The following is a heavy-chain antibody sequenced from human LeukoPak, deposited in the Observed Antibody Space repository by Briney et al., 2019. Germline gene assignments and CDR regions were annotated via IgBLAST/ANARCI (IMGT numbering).Heavy chain of an antibody. CDR2: ISSSGSTI. CDR1: DFSFITYA. Sequence: GGSLRLSCAASDFSFITYAMSWVRQAPGKGLEWVSYISSSGSTIYYADSVKGRFTISRDDAKNSLYLQMNSLRAEDTAVYYCAELGITMIGGVWGKGTTVTISS. CDR3: AELGITMIGGV. D-gene: IGHD3-10*02. J-gene: IGHJ6*04. V-gene: IGHV3-48*03.